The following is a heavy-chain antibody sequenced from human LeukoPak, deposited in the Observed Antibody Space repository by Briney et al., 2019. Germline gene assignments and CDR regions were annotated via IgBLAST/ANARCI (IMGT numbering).Heavy chain of an antibody. CDR1: GGSFSGYY. CDR3: ARRVYFDY. CDR2: INHSGST. J-gene: IGHJ4*02. Sequence: SETLSLTCAVYGGSFSGYYWSWIRQPPGKGLEWIGEINHSGSTNYNPSLKSRVTISVDTSKNQFSLKLSSVTAADTAVYYCARRVYFDYWGQGTLVTVSS. V-gene: IGHV4-34*01.